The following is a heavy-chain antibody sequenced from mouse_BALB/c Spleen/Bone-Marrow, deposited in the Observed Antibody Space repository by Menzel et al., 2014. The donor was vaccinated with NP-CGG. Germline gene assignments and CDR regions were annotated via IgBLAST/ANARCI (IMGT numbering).Heavy chain of an antibody. Sequence: EVKVEESGGGLVKSGGSLKLSCAASGFTFNSYGMSWVRQTPEKRLEWVATISGGGSYTFYPDSVKGRFTISRDNAKNSLYLQLSSPRSEDTALYYCARHAYYDQTEVSFVYWGQGTLVTVSA. CDR3: ARHAYYDQTEVSFVY. J-gene: IGHJ3*01. CDR1: GFTFNSYG. D-gene: IGHD2-4*01. CDR2: ISGGGSYT. V-gene: IGHV5-9-2*01.